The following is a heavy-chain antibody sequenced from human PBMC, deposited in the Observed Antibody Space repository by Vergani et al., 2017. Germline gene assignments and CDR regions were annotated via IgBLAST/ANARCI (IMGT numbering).Heavy chain of an antibody. Sequence: EVQLLESGGGLVQPGGSLRLSCAASGFTFSSYAMSWVRQAPGKGLEWVSAISGSGGSTYYADSVKGRFTISRDNSKNTLYLQMNSLRAEDTAVYYCAKDRVVVAATPYYYYGMDVWGQGTTVTVSS. CDR3: AKDRVVVAATPYYYYGMDV. CDR2: ISGSGGST. CDR1: GFTFSSYA. D-gene: IGHD2-15*01. J-gene: IGHJ6*02. V-gene: IGHV3-23*01.